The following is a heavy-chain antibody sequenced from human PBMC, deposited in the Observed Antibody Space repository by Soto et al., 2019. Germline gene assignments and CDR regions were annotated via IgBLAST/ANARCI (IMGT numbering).Heavy chain of an antibody. Sequence: PGESLKISCKGSGYSLTSYLIGWVRQMLGKGLEWMGIIYPGDSDTRYSPSFQGQVTISADKSISTAYLQWSSLKASDTAMYYCARHNRISSSYSNYHYYMDVWGKGTTVTVSS. CDR3: ARHNRISSSYSNYHYYMDV. CDR1: GYSLTSYL. V-gene: IGHV5-51*01. CDR2: IYPGDSDT. J-gene: IGHJ6*03. D-gene: IGHD4-4*01.